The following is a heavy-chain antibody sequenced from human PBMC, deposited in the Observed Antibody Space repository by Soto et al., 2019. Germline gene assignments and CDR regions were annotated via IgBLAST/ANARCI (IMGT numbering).Heavy chain of an antibody. J-gene: IGHJ4*02. D-gene: IGHD6-6*01. Sequence: GASVKVSCKASGYTITTYGITWLRQAPGQGLEWMGWISAYDGNTNYAQKLQGRVSMTTDPSTNTAYMELRSLRSDDTAVYYCARDPATAYSSSSFDYWGQGTLVTVSS. V-gene: IGHV1-18*04. CDR2: ISAYDGNT. CDR1: GYTITTYG. CDR3: ARDPATAYSSSSFDY.